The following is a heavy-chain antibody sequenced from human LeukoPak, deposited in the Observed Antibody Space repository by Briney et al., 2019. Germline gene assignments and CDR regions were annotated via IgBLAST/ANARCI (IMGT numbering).Heavy chain of an antibody. CDR3: ARVAVSAREYFDY. D-gene: IGHD2-21*02. J-gene: IGHJ4*02. Sequence: SETLSLTCAVYDGSFSGYYCSWIRQSPGKGLEWIGYIYYNGNTNYNPSLKGRVTISVDSSKNPFSLRLSSVTAADTAVYYCARVAVSAREYFDYWGQGTLVTVSS. CDR1: DGSFSGYY. V-gene: IGHV4-59*01. CDR2: IYYNGNT.